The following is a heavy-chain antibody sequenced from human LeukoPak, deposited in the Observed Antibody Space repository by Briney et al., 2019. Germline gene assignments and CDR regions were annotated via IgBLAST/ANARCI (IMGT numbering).Heavy chain of an antibody. J-gene: IGHJ4*02. D-gene: IGHD3-22*01. V-gene: IGHV4-38-2*01. CDR2: IYHSGST. CDR3: ARHTYYYDSSGYPDY. CDR1: GYSISSGYY. Sequence: SETLSLTCAVSGYSISSGYYWGWIRQAPGKGLEWIGSIYHSGSTYYNPSLKSRVTISVDTSKNQFSLKLSSVTAADTAVYYCARHTYYYDSSGYPDYWGQGTLVTVSS.